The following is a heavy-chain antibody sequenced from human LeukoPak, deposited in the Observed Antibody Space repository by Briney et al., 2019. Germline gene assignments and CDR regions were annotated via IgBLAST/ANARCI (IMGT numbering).Heavy chain of an antibody. Sequence: SETLSLTCTVSGGSISSSSYYWRWIRQRPGKGLEWIGSIYYSGSTYYNPSLKSRVTISVDTSKNQFSLKLSSVTAADTAVYYCARSSGYSSSGGLNWFDTWGQGTLVTVSS. V-gene: IGHV4-39*01. CDR3: ARSSGYSSSGGLNWFDT. J-gene: IGHJ5*02. D-gene: IGHD6-13*01. CDR2: IYYSGST. CDR1: GGSISSSSYY.